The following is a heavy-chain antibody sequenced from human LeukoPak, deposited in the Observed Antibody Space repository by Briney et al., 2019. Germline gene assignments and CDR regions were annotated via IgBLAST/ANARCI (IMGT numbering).Heavy chain of an antibody. J-gene: IGHJ4*02. CDR2: INHSGST. CDR1: GGSFSGYY. Sequence: PSETLSLTCAVYGGSFSGYYWSWIRQPPGKGLEWIGEINHSGSTNYNPSLKSRVTISVDTSKNQFSLKLSSVTAADTAVYYCARLWFGELSPIDYWGQGTLVTVSS. CDR3: ARLWFGELSPIDY. V-gene: IGHV4-34*01. D-gene: IGHD3-10*01.